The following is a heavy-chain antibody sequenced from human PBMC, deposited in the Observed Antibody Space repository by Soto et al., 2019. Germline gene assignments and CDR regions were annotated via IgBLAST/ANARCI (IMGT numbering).Heavy chain of an antibody. CDR1: SGSISSSNW. J-gene: IGHJ6*03. CDR3: ARVGITIFGVVTHYYYYMDV. Sequence: ETLSLTCAVSSGSISSSNWWSWVRRPPGKGLEWIGEIYHSGSTNYNPSLKSRVTISVDKSKNQFSLKLSSVTAADTAVYYCARVGITIFGVVTHYYYYMDVWGKGTTVTVSS. V-gene: IGHV4-4*02. D-gene: IGHD3-3*01. CDR2: IYHSGST.